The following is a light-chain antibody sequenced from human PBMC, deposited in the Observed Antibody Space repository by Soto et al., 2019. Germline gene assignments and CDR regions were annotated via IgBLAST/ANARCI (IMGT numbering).Light chain of an antibody. CDR1: SSNIGSNA. CDR3: AAWDDSLNALI. Sequence: QSVLTQPPSASGTPGQRVTITCSGSSSNIGSNAVHWYQQVPGRAPQLLIDSNNHRHSVVPDRFSDSKSGTSASLAISGLHSEVEADYFCAAWDDSLNALIFGGGTKLTVL. CDR2: SNN. V-gene: IGLV1-44*01. J-gene: IGLJ2*01.